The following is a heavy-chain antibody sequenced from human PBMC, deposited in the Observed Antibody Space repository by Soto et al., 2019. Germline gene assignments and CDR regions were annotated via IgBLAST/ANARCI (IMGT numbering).Heavy chain of an antibody. V-gene: IGHV1-18*01. D-gene: IGHD1-1*01. CDR3: ARDQLAAGNFDY. Sequence: ASVKVSCKASGYTFTSYGISWVRQAPGQGLEWMGWISAYNGNTNYAQKLQGRVTMTTDTSTSTAYMELRSLRPDDTAVYYCARDQLAAGNFDYWGQGTLVTVSS. CDR1: GYTFTSYG. CDR2: ISAYNGNT. J-gene: IGHJ4*02.